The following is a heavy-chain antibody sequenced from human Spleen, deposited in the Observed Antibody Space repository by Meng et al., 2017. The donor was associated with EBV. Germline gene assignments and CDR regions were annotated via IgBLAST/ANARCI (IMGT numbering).Heavy chain of an antibody. D-gene: IGHD6-13*01. CDR1: GGTFWMYA. CDR3: ARDREGAAAGTLGY. CDR2: IIPLFGTV. Sequence: QVQLVPSGAEVKKPGSSVKVSCEVSGGTFWMYAISWVRQAPGQGLEWMGEIIPLFGTVVYAQTMQDRVTITADDSTKTAHMELNSLRFGDTAVYYCARDREGAAAGTLGYWGQGTLVTVSS. J-gene: IGHJ4*02. V-gene: IGHV1-69*01.